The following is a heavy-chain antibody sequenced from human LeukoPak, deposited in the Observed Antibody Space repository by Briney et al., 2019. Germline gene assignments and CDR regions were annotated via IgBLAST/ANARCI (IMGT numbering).Heavy chain of an antibody. CDR2: IRYDGSNK. J-gene: IGHJ6*03. V-gene: IGHV3-30*02. D-gene: IGHD3-22*01. CDR3: AKDPDYYDSSGYFFYYMDV. Sequence: GGSLSLSCAASGFTFSSYGMHWVRQAPGKGLGWVAFIRYDGSNKYYSDSVKGRFTISRDNSKNTLYLQMNSLRAEDTAVYYCAKDPDYYDSSGYFFYYMDVWGKGTTVTISS. CDR1: GFTFSSYG.